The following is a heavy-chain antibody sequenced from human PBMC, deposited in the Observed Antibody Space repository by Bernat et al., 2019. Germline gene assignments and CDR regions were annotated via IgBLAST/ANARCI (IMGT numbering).Heavy chain of an antibody. D-gene: IGHD3-22*01. J-gene: IGHJ4*02. CDR1: GYTFTSYY. V-gene: IGHV1-46*01. Sequence: QVQLVQSGAEVKKPGASVKVSCKASGYTFTSYYMHWVRQAPGQGLEWMGIINPSGGSTSYAQKFQGRVTMTRDTSTSTVYMELSSLRSEDTAVYYCVRGGCMTMIVPEYYFDYWGQGTLVTVSS. CDR3: VRGGCMTMIVPEYYFDY. CDR2: INPSGGST.